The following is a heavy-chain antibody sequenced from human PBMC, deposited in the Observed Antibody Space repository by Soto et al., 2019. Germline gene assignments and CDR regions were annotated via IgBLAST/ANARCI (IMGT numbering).Heavy chain of an antibody. Sequence: HEESLXISCKGSGYSLTSYLIGWVRQMPGKGLEWMWIIYPGDSDTRYSPSFQGQVTISADKSISTAYLQWSSLKASDTAMYYCARSGITSEHAIWYDPWSQGTLVTVSS. CDR2: IYPGDSDT. V-gene: IGHV5-51*01. CDR3: ARSGITSEHAIWYDP. J-gene: IGHJ5*02. D-gene: IGHD2-21*01. CDR1: GYSLTSYL.